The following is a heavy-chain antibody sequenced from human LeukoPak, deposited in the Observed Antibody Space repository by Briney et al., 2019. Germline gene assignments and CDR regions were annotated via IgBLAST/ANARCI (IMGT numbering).Heavy chain of an antibody. CDR3: ARRDYGGNPDWYFDL. D-gene: IGHD4-23*01. CDR2: ISSSSSYI. CDR1: GFTFSSYS. V-gene: IGHV3-21*01. J-gene: IGHJ2*01. Sequence: GGSLRLSCAASGFTFSSYSMNWVRHAPGKGLEWVSSISSSSSYIYYADSVKGRFTNSRDNAKNSLYLQMNSLRGEDTAVYYCARRDYGGNPDWYFDLWGRGTLVTLSS.